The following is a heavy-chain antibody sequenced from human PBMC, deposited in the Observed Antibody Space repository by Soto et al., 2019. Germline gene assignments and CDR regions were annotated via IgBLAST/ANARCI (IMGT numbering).Heavy chain of an antibody. J-gene: IGHJ4*02. CDR2: ISYDGSNI. CDR3: ARVGRSWYSSSWWPDY. CDR1: GCNFKNHA. V-gene: IGHV3-30-3*01. D-gene: IGHD6-13*01. Sequence: PGRLQRLPYAACGCNFKNHAMRWVRQANGKGLEWVAVISYDGSNIYCADSVQGRFTISRDNSKNTLYLQMDSLRPEDTAIYFCARVGRSWYSSSWWPDYWGQGTVVTVSS.